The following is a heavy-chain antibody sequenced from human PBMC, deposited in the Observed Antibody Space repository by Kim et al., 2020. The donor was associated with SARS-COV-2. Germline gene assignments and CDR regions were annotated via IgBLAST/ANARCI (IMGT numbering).Heavy chain of an antibody. Sequence: AKEFQGKCPITADKSTSTAYMELSSLRSEDTAVYYCATNECGGDCYLDYWGQGTLVTVSS. J-gene: IGHJ4*02. V-gene: IGHV1-69*02. D-gene: IGHD2-21*02. CDR3: ATNECGGDCYLDY.